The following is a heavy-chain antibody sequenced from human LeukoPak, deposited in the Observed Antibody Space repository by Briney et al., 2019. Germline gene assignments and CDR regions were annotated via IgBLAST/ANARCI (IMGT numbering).Heavy chain of an antibody. D-gene: IGHD5/OR15-5a*01. V-gene: IGHV3-13*01. Sequence: GGSLRLSCAASGFGFRSYDMHWVRQVPGRGLEWVSAIGLGGDTHYPDSVKGRFTVSRENGENSLYLQMNGLTDGDTADYYCVRGGIRVSGIDAFDILGQGTRVAVSS. CDR2: IGLGGDT. CDR1: GFGFRSYD. J-gene: IGHJ3*02. CDR3: VRGGIRVSGIDAFDI.